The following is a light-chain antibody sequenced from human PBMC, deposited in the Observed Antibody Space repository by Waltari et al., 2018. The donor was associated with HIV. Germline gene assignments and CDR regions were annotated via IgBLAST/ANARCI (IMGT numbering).Light chain of an antibody. CDR1: SSNIRNNY. V-gene: IGLV1-51*01. J-gene: IGLJ1*01. CDR3: GTWDNSLSAGGV. CDR2: DNN. Sequence: VLTQPPTASAAPGQKVTISCSGSSSNIRNNYESCYQQLPGTAPKLLIYDNNKRPSGIPDRFSGSKSGTSATLGITGLQTGDEADYYCGTWDNSLSAGGVFGTGTKVTVL.